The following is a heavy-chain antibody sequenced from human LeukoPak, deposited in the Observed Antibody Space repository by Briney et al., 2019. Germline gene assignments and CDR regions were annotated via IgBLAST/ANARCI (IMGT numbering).Heavy chain of an antibody. D-gene: IGHD5-24*01. CDR1: GFTFSSND. Sequence: GGSLRLSCAASGFTFSSNDMSWVRQAPGKGLEWVSAIGGDGGSTYADSVRGRFTISRDSSKNTLYLQMNSPRAEDTAIYYCAKTIPYWYFDLWGRGTLVTVSS. J-gene: IGHJ2*01. CDR3: AKTIPYWYFDL. V-gene: IGHV3-23*01. CDR2: IGGDGGST.